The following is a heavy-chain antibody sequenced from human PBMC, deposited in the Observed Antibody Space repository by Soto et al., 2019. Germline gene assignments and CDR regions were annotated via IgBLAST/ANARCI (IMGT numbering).Heavy chain of an antibody. V-gene: IGHV3-23*01. CDR1: GFTFNNYA. CDR3: AKGRGGSGSLTPRVDF. CDR2: ISGGGDTT. J-gene: IGHJ4*02. Sequence: EVQLLESGGGLVQPGGSLRLSCAASGFTFNNYAMTWVRQAPGKGLEWVSAISGGGDTTSYADSVKGRFTVSRDGSKNTLYRQRGSLRAEDTALYYCAKGRGGSGSLTPRVDFGGQGPLVTVSS. D-gene: IGHD3-10*01.